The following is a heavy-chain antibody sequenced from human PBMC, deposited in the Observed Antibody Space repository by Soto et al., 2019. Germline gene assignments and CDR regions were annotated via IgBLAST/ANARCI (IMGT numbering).Heavy chain of an antibody. CDR1: GYSITNYW. J-gene: IGHJ4*02. Sequence: PGESLKISCKGSGYSITNYWIGWVRQMPGKGLEWMGIIYPGDSDTRYSPSFQGQVTISADKSISTAYLQWSSLKASDTAMYYCARSYSGYDKDFDYWGQGTLVTVSS. D-gene: IGHD5-12*01. V-gene: IGHV5-51*01. CDR2: IYPGDSDT. CDR3: ARSYSGYDKDFDY.